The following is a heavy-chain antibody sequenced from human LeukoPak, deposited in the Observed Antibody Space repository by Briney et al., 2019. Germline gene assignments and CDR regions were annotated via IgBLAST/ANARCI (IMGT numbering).Heavy chain of an antibody. CDR3: ARDRTQLERWGYYYYGMDV. CDR1: GGSISSYY. J-gene: IGHJ6*04. V-gene: IGHV4-59*01. D-gene: IGHD1-1*01. CDR2: IYYSGST. Sequence: SETLSLTCTVSGGSISSYYWSWIRQPPGKGLEWIGSIYYSGSTNYNPSPKSRVTISVDTSKNQFSLKLSSVTAADTAVYYCARDRTQLERWGYYYYGMDVWGKGTTVTVSS.